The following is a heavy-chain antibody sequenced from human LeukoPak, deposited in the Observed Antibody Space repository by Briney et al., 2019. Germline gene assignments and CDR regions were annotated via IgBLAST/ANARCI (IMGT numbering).Heavy chain of an antibody. CDR2: ISYDGSNK. V-gene: IGHV3-30-3*01. CDR1: GFTFSSYA. J-gene: IGHJ4*02. Sequence: GGSLRLSCAASGFTFSSYAMHWVRQAPGKGLEWVAVISYDGSNKYYADSVKGRFTISRDNSKNTLYLQMNSLRAEDTAVYYCAKEQQPGGFDYWGQGTLVTVSS. CDR3: AKEQQPGGFDY. D-gene: IGHD6-13*01.